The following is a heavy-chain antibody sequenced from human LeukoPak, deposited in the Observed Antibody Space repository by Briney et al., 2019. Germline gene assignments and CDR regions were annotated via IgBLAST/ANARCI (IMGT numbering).Heavy chain of an antibody. D-gene: IGHD3-22*01. CDR1: GGSVSSYY. Sequence: SETLSLTGTVSGGSVSSYYWSWIRQPPGKGRDGIGYIYYTGTTVYNLSLNSRVTISLDASKNQFSLMLSSVTAADTALYYCARHKGYYYDRSGLDAFDIWGQGTMVTVSS. CDR3: ARHKGYYYDRSGLDAFDI. CDR2: IYYTGTT. J-gene: IGHJ3*02. V-gene: IGHV4-59*08.